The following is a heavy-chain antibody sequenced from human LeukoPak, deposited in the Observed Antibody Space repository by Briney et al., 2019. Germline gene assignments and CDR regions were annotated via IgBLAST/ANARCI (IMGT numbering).Heavy chain of an antibody. V-gene: IGHV3-11*01. D-gene: IGHD5-24*01. CDR2: ISSSGSTI. CDR1: GFTFSDYY. CDR3: ARYFSPTMAFFDY. J-gene: IGHJ4*02. Sequence: PGGSLRLSCAASGFTFSDYYMSWIRQAPGKGLEWVSYISSSGSTIYYADSVKGRFTISRDNAKNSLYLQMNSLRAEDTAVYYCARYFSPTMAFFDYWGQGTLVTVSS.